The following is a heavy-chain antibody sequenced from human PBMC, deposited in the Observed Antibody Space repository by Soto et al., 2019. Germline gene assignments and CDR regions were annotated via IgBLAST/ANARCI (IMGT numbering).Heavy chain of an antibody. CDR1: GGSFSDYY. D-gene: IGHD3-22*01. V-gene: IGHV4-34*01. J-gene: IGHJ4*02. CDR2: INHTGST. Sequence: SETLSLTCTVYGGSFSDYYWSWIRQPPGKGLEWIGEINHTGSTNFNPSLESRVTISVDTSKNQFSLKLSSVTAADTAVYYCARHRPYYYDSSGSKGENYFDYWCQGTLVTVSS. CDR3: ARHRPYYYDSSGSKGENYFDY.